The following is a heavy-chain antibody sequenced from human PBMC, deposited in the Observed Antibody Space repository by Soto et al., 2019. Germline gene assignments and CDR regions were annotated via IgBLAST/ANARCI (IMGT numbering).Heavy chain of an antibody. CDR3: AKGRTYFDF. CDR2: ISDGDGDT. J-gene: IGHJ4*02. CDR1: GFTFSNYA. V-gene: IGHV3-23*01. Sequence: EVLLLQSGGGLVQPGGSLRLSCAAAGFTFSNYAMTWVRQAPGKGLEWVSDISDGDGDTHYADSVKGRFTISRDNSKNTLYLQSSLRAEDAAVYYCAKGRTYFDFWGQGTLVTVSS.